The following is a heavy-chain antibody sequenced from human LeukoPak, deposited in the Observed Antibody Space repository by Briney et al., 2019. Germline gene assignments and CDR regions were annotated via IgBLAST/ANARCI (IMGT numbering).Heavy chain of an antibody. V-gene: IGHV3-30*18. CDR2: ISYDGSNK. Sequence: PGRSLRLSCAASGFTFSSYGMHWVRQAPGKGLEWVAVISYDGSNKYYADSVKGRFTISRDNSKNTLYLQMNSRRAEDTAVYYCAKDYGMDVWGQGTTVTVSS. CDR1: GFTFSSYG. CDR3: AKDYGMDV. J-gene: IGHJ6*02.